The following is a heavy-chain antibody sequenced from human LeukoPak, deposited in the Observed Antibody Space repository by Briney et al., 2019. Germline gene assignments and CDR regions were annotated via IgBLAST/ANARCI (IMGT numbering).Heavy chain of an antibody. CDR2: INHSGST. V-gene: IGHV4-34*01. Sequence: PSETLSLTCAVYGGSFSGYYWSWIRQPPGKGLEWIGKINHSGSTNYNPSLKSRVTISVDTSKNQFSLKLSSVTAADTAVYYCARGRRETLDYWGQGTLVTVSS. D-gene: IGHD1-26*01. CDR1: GGSFSGYY. CDR3: ARGRRETLDY. J-gene: IGHJ4*02.